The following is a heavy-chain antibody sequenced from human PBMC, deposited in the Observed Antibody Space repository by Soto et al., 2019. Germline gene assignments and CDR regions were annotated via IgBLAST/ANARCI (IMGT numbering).Heavy chain of an antibody. CDR1: GGPVSSGGNY. J-gene: IGHJ4*02. CDR3: ARGLFSGNSYSGGWYYFDY. CDR2: IYNSGNT. V-gene: IGHV4-31*03. D-gene: IGHD1-26*01. Sequence: SETLSLTCSVSGGPVSSGGNYWSWIRQPPGKGLEWIGYIYNSGNTHYSPSLKSRLTMSVDASKNQFSLKLSSVTAADTAVYYGARGLFSGNSYSGGWYYFDYWGQGALVTVSS.